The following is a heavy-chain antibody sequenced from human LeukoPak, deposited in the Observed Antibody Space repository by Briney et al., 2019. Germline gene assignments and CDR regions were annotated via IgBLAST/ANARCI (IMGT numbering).Heavy chain of an antibody. CDR1: EFSFSTYG. CDR3: ARARNNYDRSGYSALDY. D-gene: IGHD3-22*01. V-gene: IGHV3-33*01. CDR2: LWYDGTNK. Sequence: GRSLRLSCAASEFSFSTYGMHWVRQAPGQGLQWVARLWYDGTNKYHADSVKGRFTISRDNSQSTLYLQMNSLRAEDTAVYYCARARNNYDRSGYSALDYWGQGTLVTVSS. J-gene: IGHJ4*02.